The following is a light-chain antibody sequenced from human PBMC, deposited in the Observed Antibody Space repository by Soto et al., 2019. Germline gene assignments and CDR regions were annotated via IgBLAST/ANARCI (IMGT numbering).Light chain of an antibody. Sequence: EIVLTQSPGTLSLSPGERATLSCRASLSVSSNYVAWYQQKPGQAPRLLIYGASSRATGIPDRFSGSGSGTDFTLTISRLEPEDFAVYYCQQYGSSRLTFGQGTKVDIK. CDR2: GAS. CDR1: LSVSSNY. V-gene: IGKV3-20*01. J-gene: IGKJ1*01. CDR3: QQYGSSRLT.